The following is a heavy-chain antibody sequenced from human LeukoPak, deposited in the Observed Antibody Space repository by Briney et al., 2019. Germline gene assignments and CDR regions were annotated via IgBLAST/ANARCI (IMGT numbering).Heavy chain of an antibody. J-gene: IGHJ4*02. CDR1: GFTFSSYT. D-gene: IGHD6-19*01. V-gene: IGHV3-30-3*01. CDR2: ISFDGGNK. Sequence: PGGSLRLSCAASGFTFSSYTMHWVRQAPGKGLEWVAVISFDGGNKYYADSVKGRFTISRDNSKNTLYLQMNSLRAEDTAVYYCAKVRPGGWKYYFDYWGRGTLVTVSS. CDR3: AKVRPGGWKYYFDY.